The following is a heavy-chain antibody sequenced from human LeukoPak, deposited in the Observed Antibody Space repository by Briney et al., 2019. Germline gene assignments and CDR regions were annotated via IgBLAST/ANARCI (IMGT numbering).Heavy chain of an antibody. J-gene: IGHJ3*02. V-gene: IGHV3-30*02. Sequence: PGGSLRLSCAASGFTFSSYWMSWVRQAPGKGLEWVAFIRYDGSNKYYADSVKGRFTISRDNSKNTLYLQMNSLRAEDTAVYYCAKGDSYYEFNAFDIWGQGTMVTVSS. CDR2: IRYDGSNK. CDR1: GFTFSSYW. CDR3: AKGDSYYEFNAFDI. D-gene: IGHD1-26*01.